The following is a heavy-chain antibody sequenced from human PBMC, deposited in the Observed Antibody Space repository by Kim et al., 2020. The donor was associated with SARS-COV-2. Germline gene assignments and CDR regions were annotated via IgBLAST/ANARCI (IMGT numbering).Heavy chain of an antibody. J-gene: IGHJ6*02. CDR3: AKMEITIGYYYCMDG. Sequence: GGSLRLSCAASGFTFSSYGMHWVRQAPGKGLEWVAVIAYDGSNKYYAHSVKGRFTISRDNSKNTLYLQMNCLRAEDTAMYYCAKMEITIGYYYCMDGWGQGTTVTVSS. CDR1: GFTFSSYG. CDR2: IAYDGSNK. V-gene: IGHV3-30*18. D-gene: IGHD3-10*01.